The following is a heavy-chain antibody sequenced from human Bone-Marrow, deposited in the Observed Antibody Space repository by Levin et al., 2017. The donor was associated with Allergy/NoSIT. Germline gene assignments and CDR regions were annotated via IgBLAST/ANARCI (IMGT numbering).Heavy chain of an antibody. J-gene: IGHJ5*02. Sequence: AASVKVSCKASGGTFSTYAISWVRQAPGQGLEWMGGIIPILKTANYAQRLQGRVTITADESTSTVHRDLSSLRSEDTAVYYCARVTVAGYNWLDPWGQGTLVIVSS. CDR2: IIPILKTA. CDR3: ARVTVAGYNWLDP. D-gene: IGHD6-19*01. V-gene: IGHV1-69*13. CDR1: GGTFSTYA.